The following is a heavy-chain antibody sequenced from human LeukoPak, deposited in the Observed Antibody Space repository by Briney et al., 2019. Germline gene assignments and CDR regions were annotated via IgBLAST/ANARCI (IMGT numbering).Heavy chain of an antibody. CDR3: ARGSGGTIPGSYYGMDV. J-gene: IGHJ6*02. Sequence: PSETLSLTCIVSGGSISSYYWSWIRQPPGKGLEWIGYIYYSGSTNCNPSLKSRVTISVDTSKNQFSLKLSSVTAADTAVYYCARGSGGTIPGSYYGMDVWGQGTTVTVSS. CDR1: GGSISSYY. D-gene: IGHD1-14*01. V-gene: IGHV4-59*01. CDR2: IYYSGST.